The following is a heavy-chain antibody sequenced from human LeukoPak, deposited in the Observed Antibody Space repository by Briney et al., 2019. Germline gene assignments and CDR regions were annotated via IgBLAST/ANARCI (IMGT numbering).Heavy chain of an antibody. CDR3: ARGIAVPGTGGYWYFDL. CDR2: INHSGST. CDR1: GGXFSGYY. Sequence: SETLSLTCAVYGGXFSGYYCTWIRQPPGKGLEWIGEINHSGSTNYNPSLKSRVTISVDTSKNQFSLKLSSVTAADTAVYYCARGIAVPGTGGYWYFDLWGRGTLVTVSS. V-gene: IGHV4-34*01. J-gene: IGHJ2*01. D-gene: IGHD6-19*01.